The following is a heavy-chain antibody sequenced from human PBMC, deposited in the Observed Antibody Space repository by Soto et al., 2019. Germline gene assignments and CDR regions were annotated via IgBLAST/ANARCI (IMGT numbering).Heavy chain of an antibody. D-gene: IGHD5-18*01. CDR3: ARAPASYGYSNYFDY. Sequence: SETLSLTCAVSGGSISSSNWWSWVRQPPGKGLEWIGEIYHSGSTNYNPSLKSRVTISVDKSKNQFSLKLSSVTAADTAVYYCARAPASYGYSNYFDYWGQGTLVTVSS. CDR1: GGSISSSNW. CDR2: IYHSGST. J-gene: IGHJ4*02. V-gene: IGHV4-4*02.